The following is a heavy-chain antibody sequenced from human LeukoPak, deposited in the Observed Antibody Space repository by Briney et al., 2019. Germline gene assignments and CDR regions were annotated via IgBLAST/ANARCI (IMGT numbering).Heavy chain of an antibody. J-gene: IGHJ4*02. Sequence: GGSLRLSCAASGFTFSSYGMPWVRPAPGKGLEWVAVISYDGSNKYYADSVKGRFTISRDNSKNTLYLQMNSLRAEDTAVYYCAKDPSGDYSIPNFDYWGQGTLVTVSS. D-gene: IGHD4-11*01. V-gene: IGHV3-30*18. CDR2: ISYDGSNK. CDR3: AKDPSGDYSIPNFDY. CDR1: GFTFSSYG.